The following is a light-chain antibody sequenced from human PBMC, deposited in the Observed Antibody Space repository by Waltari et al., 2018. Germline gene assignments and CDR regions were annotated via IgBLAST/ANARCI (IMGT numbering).Light chain of an antibody. J-gene: IGLJ1*01. Sequence: QSVVTQPPSASGTPGQRVTISCSGGSSNIGVNIVNWYQHFPGSAPKLLIYSTDQRPAAVPDRFSGSKSGTSASLAISGLQSEDEAEYYCEVWDDSLTGRVFGTGTKVTVL. CDR3: EVWDDSLTGRV. CDR2: STD. CDR1: SSNIGVNI. V-gene: IGLV1-44*01.